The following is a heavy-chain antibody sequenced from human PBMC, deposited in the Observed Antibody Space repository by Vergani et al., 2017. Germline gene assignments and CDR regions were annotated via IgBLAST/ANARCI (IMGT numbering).Heavy chain of an antibody. Sequence: QVQLQESGPGLVKPSETLSLTCTVSGGSISSYYWSWIRQPPGKGLEWIGYIYYSGSTNYNPSLKSRVTISVDTSKNQFSLKLSSVTAADTAVYYCAKDHDYYDSSGYYYPFDYWGQGTLVTVSS. CDR2: IYYSGST. CDR1: GGSISSYY. CDR3: AKDHDYYDSSGYYYPFDY. D-gene: IGHD3-22*01. V-gene: IGHV4-59*12. J-gene: IGHJ4*02.